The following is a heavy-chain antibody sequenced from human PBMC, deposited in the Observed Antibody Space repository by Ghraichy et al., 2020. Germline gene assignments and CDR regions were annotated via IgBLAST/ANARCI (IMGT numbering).Heavy chain of an antibody. CDR1: GFTASSDH. D-gene: IGHD3-10*01. CDR2: IYSDNSI. Sequence: GGSLRLSCAASGFTASSDHMSWVRQAPGKGLEWVSVIYSDNSIYYADSVKGRFSISRDNSKNTLFLQMNSLRVEDTAVYYCARDQGSLMVPELSIFYGLDVWGQGTTVTVSS. J-gene: IGHJ6*02. CDR3: ARDQGSLMVPELSIFYGLDV. V-gene: IGHV3-66*01.